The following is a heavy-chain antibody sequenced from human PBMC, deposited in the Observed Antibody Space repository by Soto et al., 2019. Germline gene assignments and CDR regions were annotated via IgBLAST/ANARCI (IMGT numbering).Heavy chain of an antibody. CDR2: TYYKSKWNN. CDR3: TGITWFRGMDV. Sequence: QTLSLTCVISGYSVSSNSTGWNLIRQSPSRGLEWLGRTYYKSKWNNDYALSVKSRITINPDTSKNQFSLHLYSVTPEDTAVYYCTGITWFRGMDVWGQGTPVTVSS. J-gene: IGHJ6*02. V-gene: IGHV6-1*01. D-gene: IGHD3-10*01. CDR1: GYSVSSNSTG.